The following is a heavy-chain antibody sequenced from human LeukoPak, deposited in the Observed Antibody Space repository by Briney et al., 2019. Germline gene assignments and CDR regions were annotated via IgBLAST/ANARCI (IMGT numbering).Heavy chain of an antibody. D-gene: IGHD3-16*02. Sequence: SETLSLTCAVYGGSFSGYYWSWIRQPPGKGLEWIGEINHSGSTNYNPSLKSRVTISVDTSKNQFSLKLSSVTAADTAVCYCARAGYDYIWGSYRVNWFDPWGQGTLVTVSS. CDR3: ARAGYDYIWGSYRVNWFDP. J-gene: IGHJ5*02. CDR1: GGSFSGYY. CDR2: INHSGST. V-gene: IGHV4-34*01.